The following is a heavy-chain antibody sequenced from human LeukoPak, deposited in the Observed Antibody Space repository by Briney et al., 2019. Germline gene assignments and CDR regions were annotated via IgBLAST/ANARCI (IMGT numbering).Heavy chain of an antibody. CDR3: ARDAPLDSGSYCFDP. J-gene: IGHJ5*02. D-gene: IGHD3-10*01. CDR1: GGSISSYY. CDR2: IYYSGST. V-gene: IGHV4-59*01. Sequence: PSETLSLACTVSGGSISSYYWSWIRQPPGKGLEWIGYIYYSGSTNYNPSLKSRVTISVDTSKNQFSLKLSSVTAADTAVYYCARDAPLDSGSYCFDPWGQGTLVTVSS.